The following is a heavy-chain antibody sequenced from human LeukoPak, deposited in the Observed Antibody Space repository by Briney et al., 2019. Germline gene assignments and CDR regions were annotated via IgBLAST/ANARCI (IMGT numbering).Heavy chain of an antibody. CDR2: ISGSGGST. CDR3: AKLWNEVGVPIY. Sequence: GGSLRLSCAASGFTFSSYGMSWVRQAPGKGLEWVSAISGSGGSTYYADSVKGRFTISRDNSKNTLYLQMNSLRPEDTAVYYCAKLWNEVGVPIYWGQGTLVTVSS. D-gene: IGHD1-26*01. V-gene: IGHV3-23*01. J-gene: IGHJ4*02. CDR1: GFTFSSYG.